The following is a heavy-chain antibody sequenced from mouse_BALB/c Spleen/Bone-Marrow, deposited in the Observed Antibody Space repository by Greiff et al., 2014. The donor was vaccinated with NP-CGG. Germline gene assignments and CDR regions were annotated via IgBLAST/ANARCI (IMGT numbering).Heavy chain of an antibody. J-gene: IGHJ3*01. CDR3: ASYYYGSSLFAY. Sequence: VQLKESGAELVKPGASVKLSCAASGFNIKDTYMHWVKQRPGQGLEWIGRIDPANGNTKYDPKFQGKATITADTSSNTAYLQLSSLTSEDTAVYYCASYYYGSSLFAYWGQGTLVTVSA. CDR2: IDPANGNT. CDR1: GFNIKDTY. D-gene: IGHD1-1*01. V-gene: IGHV14-3*02.